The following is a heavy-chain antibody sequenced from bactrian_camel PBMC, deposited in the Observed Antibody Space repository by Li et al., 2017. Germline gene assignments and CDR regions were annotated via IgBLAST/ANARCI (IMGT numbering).Heavy chain of an antibody. CDR2: IDHDGPT. D-gene: IGHD6*01. V-gene: IGHV3S53*01. J-gene: IGHJ4*01. Sequence: HVQLVESGGGSVQPGGSLRLSCALSGFTGTRHCWGWSRQTPGKEREGIAIIDHDGPTTYADSVKGRFTISKDNAKNTLYLEMNDLKPEDTARYYCAARPSRWCSQDRSDYHWWGQGTQVTVS. CDR3: AARPSRWCSQDRSDYHW. CDR1: GFTGTRHC.